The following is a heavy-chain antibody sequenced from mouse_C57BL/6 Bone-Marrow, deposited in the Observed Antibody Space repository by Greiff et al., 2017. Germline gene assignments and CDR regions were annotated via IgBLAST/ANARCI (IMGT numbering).Heavy chain of an antibody. CDR1: GYAFSSSW. D-gene: IGHD1-1*01. J-gene: IGHJ4*01. Sequence: QVQLQQSGPELVKPGASVKISCKASGYAFSSSWMTWVKQRPGKGLEWIGRIYPGDGDTNYNGKFKGKATLTADKSSSTAYMQLSSLTSEDSAVYFCARRDYGSKFYAMDYWGQGTSVTVSS. V-gene: IGHV1-82*01. CDR3: ARRDYGSKFYAMDY. CDR2: IYPGDGDT.